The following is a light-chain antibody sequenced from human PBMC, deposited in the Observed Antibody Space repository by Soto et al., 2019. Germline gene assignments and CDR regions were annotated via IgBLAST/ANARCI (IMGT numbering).Light chain of an antibody. V-gene: IGLV2-8*01. CDR1: SSDVGGYNY. J-gene: IGLJ1*01. CDR3: SSYAGSNKSV. CDR2: EVS. Sequence: QSVLTQPPSTSGTPGQRVTISCSGTSSDVGGYNYVSWYQQHPGKAPKLMIYEVSKRPSGVPDRFSGSKSGNTASLTVSGLQPEDEADYYCSSYAGSNKSVFGTGTKVTVL.